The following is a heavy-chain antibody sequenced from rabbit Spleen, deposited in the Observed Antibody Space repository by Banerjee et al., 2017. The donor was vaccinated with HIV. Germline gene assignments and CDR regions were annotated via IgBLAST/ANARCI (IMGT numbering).Heavy chain of an antibody. CDR1: GFPFSHNC. D-gene: IGHD1-1*01. CDR2: IDTNNGDN. CDR3: ARNYVNAFDP. J-gene: IGHJ2*01. Sequence: QSLEESGGGMVTTGVTLTLTCTVSGFPFSHNCLCWVRQTPGKGLEWIAGIDTNNGDNDYANWPKCRFTISKYSSTTVTLKMTSLTAAYTATYFCARNYVNAFDPGGQGTLVTVS. V-gene: IGHV1S40*01.